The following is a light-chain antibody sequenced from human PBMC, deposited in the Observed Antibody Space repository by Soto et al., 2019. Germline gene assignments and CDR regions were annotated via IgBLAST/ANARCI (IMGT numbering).Light chain of an antibody. Sequence: QSVLTQPPSASGTPGQRVTISCSGTSSNIGGNTVSWYQHLPGTAPKLLIYSNNQRPSGLTDRFSGFKSGTSASLAISGLQSEDEADYHCAAWDDSLNGPLFGGGTKLTVL. J-gene: IGLJ2*01. V-gene: IGLV1-44*01. CDR1: SSNIGGNT. CDR3: AAWDDSLNGPL. CDR2: SNN.